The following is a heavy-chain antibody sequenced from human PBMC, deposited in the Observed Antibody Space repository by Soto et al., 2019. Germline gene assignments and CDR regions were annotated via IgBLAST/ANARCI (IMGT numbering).Heavy chain of an antibody. Sequence: QVQLVESGGGVVQPGRSLRLSCAASGFTFSSYGMHWVRQAPGKGREWVAVISYDGSNKYYADSVKGRFTISRDNSKNTLYLQMNSLRSEDTAVYYCAKDYELDQLDYGDPLGGCVDYWGQGTLVTVSS. D-gene: IGHD4-17*01. CDR3: AKDYELDQLDYGDPLGGCVDY. CDR1: GFTFSSYG. V-gene: IGHV3-30*18. J-gene: IGHJ4*02. CDR2: ISYDGSNK.